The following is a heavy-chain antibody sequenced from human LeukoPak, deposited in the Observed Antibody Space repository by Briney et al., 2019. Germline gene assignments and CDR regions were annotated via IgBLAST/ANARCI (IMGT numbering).Heavy chain of an antibody. Sequence: SGGSLRLSCAASGFTFSSYGMSWVRQAPGKGLEWVSAISGSGGSTYYADSVKGRFTISRDNSKNTLYLQMNSLRAEDTAVYYCAKDSHSGSYFWYYYMDVWGKGTTVTISS. CDR1: GFTFSSYG. CDR3: AKDSHSGSYFWYYYMDV. J-gene: IGHJ6*03. D-gene: IGHD1-26*01. CDR2: ISGSGGST. V-gene: IGHV3-23*01.